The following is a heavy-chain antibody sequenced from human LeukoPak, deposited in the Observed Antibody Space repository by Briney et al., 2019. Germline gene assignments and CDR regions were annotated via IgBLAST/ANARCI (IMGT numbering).Heavy chain of an antibody. CDR1: GFTFSRYW. Sequence: GGSLRLSCAASGFTFSRYWMHWVRQAPGKGLVWVSRINSDGSSTSYADSVKGRFTISRDNAKNTLYLQMNSLRAEDTAVYYCARDPPGFSTYSSSWYFDYWGQGTLVTVSS. J-gene: IGHJ4*02. D-gene: IGHD6-13*01. V-gene: IGHV3-74*01. CDR2: INSDGSST. CDR3: ARDPPGFSTYSSSWYFDY.